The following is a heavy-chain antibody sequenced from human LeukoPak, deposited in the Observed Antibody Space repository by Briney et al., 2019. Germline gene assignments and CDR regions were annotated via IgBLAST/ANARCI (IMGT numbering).Heavy chain of an antibody. J-gene: IGHJ4*02. D-gene: IGHD2-21*02. CDR2: VSWNSGSI. CDR1: GFTFDDYA. V-gene: IGHV3-9*01. Sequence: PGGSLRLSCAASGFTFDDYAMQWVRQAPGKGLEWDSGVSWNSGSIGYADSVKGRFTVSRDNAKNSLYLQMNSLRAEDTALYYCAKVGGGDEYYFDYWGQGTLVTVSS. CDR3: AKVGGGDEYYFDY.